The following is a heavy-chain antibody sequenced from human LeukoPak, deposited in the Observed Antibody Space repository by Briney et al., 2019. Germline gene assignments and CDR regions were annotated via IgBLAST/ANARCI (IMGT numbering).Heavy chain of an antibody. CDR1: GFTFSSYA. J-gene: IGHJ4*02. Sequence: GGSLRLSCAASGFTFSSYAMSWVRQAPGKGLEWVSAIGRGTYYTDSVKGRFTISRDNSKNTLYLQMNSLRAEDTAVYYCAKRMGIVCRPSGEYYFDYWGQGTLVPVSS. D-gene: IGHD1-26*01. V-gene: IGHV3-23*01. CDR3: AKRMGIVCRPSGEYYFDY. CDR2: IGRGT.